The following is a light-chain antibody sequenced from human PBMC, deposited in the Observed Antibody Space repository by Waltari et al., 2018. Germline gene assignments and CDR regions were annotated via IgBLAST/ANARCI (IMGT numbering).Light chain of an antibody. J-gene: IGLJ2*01. CDR3: SAYISSSTLEL. V-gene: IGLV2-14*03. CDR1: SSDVGGYNY. CDR2: DVN. Sequence: QSALTPPASVSGSPGQSITISCTGTSSDVGGYNYVSWYQQHPGKAPKLMIFDVNNRPSGVSNRFSGSKSGNTASLTISGLQAEDEADYYCSAYISSSTLELFGGGTRLTVL.